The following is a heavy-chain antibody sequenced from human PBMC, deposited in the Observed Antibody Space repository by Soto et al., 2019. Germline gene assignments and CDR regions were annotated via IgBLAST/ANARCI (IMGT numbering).Heavy chain of an antibody. CDR1: VFTFNKYA. J-gene: IGHJ4*02. CDR2: ISGSGAST. V-gene: IGHV3-23*01. CDR3: AKTHRVITVTTAFHH. D-gene: IGHD4-17*01. Sequence: VGSLRLSCVSSVFTFNKYALACVRHSPGKWLEWVSAISGSGASTYDADSVKGRFTISRDNSNNTLYLQMNSLRAEDTAVYYCAKTHRVITVTTAFHHWGQGTPVSVSS.